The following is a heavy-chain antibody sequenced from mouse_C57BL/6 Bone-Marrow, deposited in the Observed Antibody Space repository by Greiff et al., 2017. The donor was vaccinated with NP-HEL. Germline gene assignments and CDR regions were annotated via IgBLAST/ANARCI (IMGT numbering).Heavy chain of an antibody. CDR1: GYAFTNYL. D-gene: IGHD2-4*01. CDR2: INPGSGGT. J-gene: IGHJ3*01. V-gene: IGHV1-54*01. CDR3: ARRHYDYGGFAY. Sequence: QVQLKESGAELVRPGTSVKVSCKASGYAFTNYLIEWVKQRPGQGLEWIGVINPGSGGTNYNEKFKGKATLTADKSSSTAYMQLSSLTSEDSAVYFCARRHYDYGGFAYWGQGTLVTVSA.